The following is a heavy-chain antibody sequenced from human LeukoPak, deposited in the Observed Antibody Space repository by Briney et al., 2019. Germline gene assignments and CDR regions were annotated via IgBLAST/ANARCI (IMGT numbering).Heavy chain of an antibody. V-gene: IGHV4-39*01. CDR2: IYYSGST. J-gene: IGHJ5*02. D-gene: IGHD2-2*01. Sequence: SETLSLTCTVSGGSISSSSYYWGWIRQPPGKGLEWIGTIYYSGSTYYNPSLNSRVTISVDTSKNQFSLKLSSVTPADTAVYYCARRYCSSTSCYAGLDPWGQGTLVTVSS. CDR3: ARRYCSSTSCYAGLDP. CDR1: GGSISSSSYY.